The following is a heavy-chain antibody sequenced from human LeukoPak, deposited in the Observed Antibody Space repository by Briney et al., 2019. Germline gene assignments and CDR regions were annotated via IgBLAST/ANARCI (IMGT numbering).Heavy chain of an antibody. CDR2: INHSGST. Sequence: SETLSLTCAVYGGSFSGYYWSWVRQPPGKGLEWIGEINHSGSTSYNPSLKSRVTISVDTSKNQFSLKLSSVTAADTAVYYCARGFPNYYGSGSYYSSWGQGTLVTVSS. CDR1: GGSFSGYY. CDR3: ARGFPNYYGSGSYYSS. V-gene: IGHV4-34*01. D-gene: IGHD3-10*01. J-gene: IGHJ5*02.